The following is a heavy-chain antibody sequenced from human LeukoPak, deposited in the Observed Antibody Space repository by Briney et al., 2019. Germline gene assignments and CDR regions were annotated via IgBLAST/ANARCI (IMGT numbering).Heavy chain of an antibody. V-gene: IGHV1-8*01. Sequence: ASVKVSCKASGYTFTSCDINWVRQATGQGLEWMGWMNSNSGNTVYAQKFQGRVTMTRNTSISTAYMELSSLRSEDTAVYYCARVVGGFWELLNYWGQGTLVTVSS. CDR3: ARVVGGFWELLNY. D-gene: IGHD1-26*01. CDR2: MNSNSGNT. J-gene: IGHJ4*02. CDR1: GYTFTSCD.